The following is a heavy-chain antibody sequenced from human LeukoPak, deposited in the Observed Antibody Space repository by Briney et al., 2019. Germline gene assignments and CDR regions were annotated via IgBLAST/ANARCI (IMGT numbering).Heavy chain of an antibody. CDR3: ARATRGIVVVPAATNKYYFDY. CDR2: MNPNSGNT. D-gene: IGHD2-2*01. J-gene: IGHJ4*02. CDR1: GYTFTSYD. Sequence: ASVKVSCKASGYTFTSYDINWVRQATGQGLEWMGWMNPNSGNTGYAQKFQGRVTMTRNTSISIAYMELSSLRSEDTAVYYCARATRGIVVVPAATNKYYFDYWGQGTLVTVSS. V-gene: IGHV1-8*01.